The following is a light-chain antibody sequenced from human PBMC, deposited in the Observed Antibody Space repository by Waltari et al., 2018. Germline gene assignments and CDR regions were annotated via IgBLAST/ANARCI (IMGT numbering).Light chain of an antibody. CDR3: QQGYSRVT. CDR2: AAS. J-gene: IGKJ5*01. Sequence: DIQVTQSPSSLSASVGDRVTIPCRTSQNIRNYLNWYQQKPGKAPKLLIYAASSLHSDVPSRFSGSGSGADFTLTISSLQPEDYGTYYCQQGYSRVTFGQGTRLEIK. CDR1: QNIRNY. V-gene: IGKV1-39*01.